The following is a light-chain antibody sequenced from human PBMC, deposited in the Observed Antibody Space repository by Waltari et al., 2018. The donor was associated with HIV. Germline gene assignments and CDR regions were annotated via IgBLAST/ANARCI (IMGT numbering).Light chain of an antibody. J-gene: IGKJ2*01. Sequence: EIVLTQSPGTLSLSPGAHATLSSRASESLSGSYLVWYQQKPGQAPRLLIYAASKRATGIPDRISGSGSGTDFTLTISRLEPEDFAVYYCQQYGGSPLYTFGQGTKLEIK. CDR1: ESLSGSY. CDR3: QQYGGSPLYT. CDR2: AAS. V-gene: IGKV3-20*01.